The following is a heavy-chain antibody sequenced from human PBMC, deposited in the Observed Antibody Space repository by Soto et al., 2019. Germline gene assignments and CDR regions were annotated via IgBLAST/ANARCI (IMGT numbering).Heavy chain of an antibody. J-gene: IGHJ4*02. V-gene: IGHV3-33*01. CDR1: GFTFSSYG. CDR3: AREGGSGWALDY. CDR2: IWYDGSNK. Sequence: QVQLVESGGGVVQPGRSLRLSCAASGFTFSSYGMHWVRQAPGKGLEWVAVIWYDGSNKYYADSVKGRFTISRDNSKNTLYLQMNSLRAEDTAVYYCAREGGSGWALDYWGQGTLVTVSS. D-gene: IGHD6-19*01.